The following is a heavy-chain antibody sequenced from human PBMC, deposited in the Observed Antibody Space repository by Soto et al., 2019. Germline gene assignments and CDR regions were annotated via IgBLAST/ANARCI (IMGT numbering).Heavy chain of an antibody. CDR3: ARDRQISVKYYVLGFFVY. D-gene: IGHD3-22*01. Sequence: ASVKVSCKASGYTFTDYYMHWVRQAPGQGLEWMGWFNPNSGGTNFAQRFQGRVTMTRNPSISTGYMELSRLTSDDTAVYYCARDRQISVKYYVLGFFVYWGPGTLVTVST. CDR2: FNPNSGGT. V-gene: IGHV1-2*02. J-gene: IGHJ4*02. CDR1: GYTFTDYY.